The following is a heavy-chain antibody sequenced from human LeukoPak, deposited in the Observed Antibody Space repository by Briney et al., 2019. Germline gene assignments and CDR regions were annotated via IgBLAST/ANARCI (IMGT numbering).Heavy chain of an antibody. J-gene: IGHJ6*03. D-gene: IGHD4-11*01. CDR2: IYTSGST. V-gene: IGHV4-61*02. CDR1: GGSISSGSYY. Sequence: SETLSLTCTVSGGSISSGSYYWSWIRQPAGKGLEWIGRIYTSGSTNYNPSLKSRVTISVDTSKNQFSLKLSSVTAADTAVYYCARHWYSNYYMDVWGKGTTVTVSS. CDR3: ARHWYSNYYMDV.